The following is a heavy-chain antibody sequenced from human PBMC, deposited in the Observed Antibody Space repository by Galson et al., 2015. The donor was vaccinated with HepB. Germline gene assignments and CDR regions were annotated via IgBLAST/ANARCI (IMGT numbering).Heavy chain of an antibody. CDR2: IKSTGGRT. D-gene: IGHD1-26*01. CDR1: GFTFSRYY. J-gene: IGHJ3*01. Sequence: SVKVSCKATGFTFSRYYMHWVRQAPGQGLEWMGIIKSTGGRTIYAQKFQGRVAMTRDTSTNTVYMEVSSLRPEDTAVYYCARETPELYAFDVWGQGTVVTVS. V-gene: IGHV1-46*01. CDR3: ARETPELYAFDV.